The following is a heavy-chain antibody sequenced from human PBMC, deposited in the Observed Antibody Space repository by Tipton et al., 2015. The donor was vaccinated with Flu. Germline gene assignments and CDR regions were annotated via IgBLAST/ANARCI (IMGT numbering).Heavy chain of an antibody. Sequence: GLVKPSETLSLTYTVSGGSISSYHWGWIRQPPGKGLEWIGGIHYSGTTYYNPSLRSRVVISVDTSKNQFSLNLWSVTAADTAVYYCARGRVFDYWGQGSLVTVSS. D-gene: IGHD6-6*01. CDR1: GGSISSYH. V-gene: IGHV4-39*01. CDR3: ARGRVFDY. CDR2: IHYSGTT. J-gene: IGHJ4*02.